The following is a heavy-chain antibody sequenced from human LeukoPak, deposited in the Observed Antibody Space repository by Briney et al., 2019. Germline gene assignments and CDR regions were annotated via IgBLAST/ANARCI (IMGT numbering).Heavy chain of an antibody. V-gene: IGHV4-34*01. CDR2: INHSGST. Sequence: PSETLSLTCAVYGGSFSGYYWSWIRQPPGKGLEWIGEINHSGSTNYNPSLKSRVTISVDTSKNQFSLKLSSVTAADTAVYYCARRTLGALDYWGQGTLVTVSS. J-gene: IGHJ4*02. CDR1: GGSFSGYY. CDR3: ARRTLGALDY. D-gene: IGHD6-13*01.